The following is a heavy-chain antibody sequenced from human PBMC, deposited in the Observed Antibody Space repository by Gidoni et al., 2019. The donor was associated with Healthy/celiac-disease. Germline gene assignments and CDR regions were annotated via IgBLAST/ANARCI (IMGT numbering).Heavy chain of an antibody. V-gene: IGHV1-69*02. CDR1: AGTFSSYT. Sequence: QVQLVQSGAEVKKPGSSVKVSCKASAGTFSSYTISWVRQAPGQGLAWMGRIIPILGIANYAQKFQGRVTITADKSTSTAYMELSSLRSEDTAVYYCARGGTGGSSIDYWGQGTLVTVSS. CDR3: ARGGTGGSSIDY. CDR2: IIPILGIA. J-gene: IGHJ4*02. D-gene: IGHD1-26*01.